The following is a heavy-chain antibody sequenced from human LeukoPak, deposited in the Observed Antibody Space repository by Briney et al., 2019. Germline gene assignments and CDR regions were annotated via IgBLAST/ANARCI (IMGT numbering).Heavy chain of an antibody. CDR2: INYSGRT. J-gene: IGHJ3*02. V-gene: IGHV4-59*08. Sequence: SETLSLTCTVSGGSIFTYYWTWIRQPPGKGLEWIGSINYSGRTNFNPSLKSRVTLSIDASKNQFSLKLTAVTAADTAVYYCARPHYYDSSGYYYEGGAFDIWGQGTMVTVSS. CDR1: GGSIFTYY. CDR3: ARPHYYDSSGYYYEGGAFDI. D-gene: IGHD3-22*01.